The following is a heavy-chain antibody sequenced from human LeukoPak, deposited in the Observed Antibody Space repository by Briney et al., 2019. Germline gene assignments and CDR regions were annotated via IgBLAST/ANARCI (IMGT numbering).Heavy chain of an antibody. CDR3: ARGYRRALTTVTTLHPVYFDY. CDR2: IIPIFGTA. J-gene: IGHJ4*02. Sequence: ASVKVSCKASGGTFSSYAISWVRQAPGQGLEWMGGIIPIFGTANYAQKFQGRVTITADESTSTAYMELSSLRSEDTAVYYCARGYRRALTTVTTLHPVYFDYWGQGTLVTVSS. CDR1: GGTFSSYA. V-gene: IGHV1-69*13. D-gene: IGHD4-17*01.